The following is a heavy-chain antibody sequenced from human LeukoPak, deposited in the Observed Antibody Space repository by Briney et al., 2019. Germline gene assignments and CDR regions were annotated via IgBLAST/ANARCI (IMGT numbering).Heavy chain of an antibody. V-gene: IGHV4-59*01. CDR1: GGSISSYY. Sequence: SETLSLTRTVSGGSISSYYWSWIRQPPGKGLEWIGYIYYSGSTNYNPSLKSRVTISVDTSKNQFSLKLSSVTAADTAVYYCARELYYYGSGSYSTYNWFDPWGQGTLVTVSS. CDR3: ARELYYYGSGSYSTYNWFDP. J-gene: IGHJ5*02. D-gene: IGHD3-10*01. CDR2: IYYSGST.